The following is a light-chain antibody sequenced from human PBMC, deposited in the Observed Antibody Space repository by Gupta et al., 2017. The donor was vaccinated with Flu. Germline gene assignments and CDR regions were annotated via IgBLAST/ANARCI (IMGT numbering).Light chain of an antibody. J-gene: IGLJ1*01. V-gene: IGLV3-21*03. CDR2: EGY. CDR1: DILTKS. Sequence: SGAPGSTATRHCQGKDILTKSVHWAQQKPGQDPVLVADEGYERPAGIPDRCSGSKATLTISRVEGEDEADYYCHVWDTRNDLYVFGPGTKLTVL. CDR3: HVWDTRNDLYV.